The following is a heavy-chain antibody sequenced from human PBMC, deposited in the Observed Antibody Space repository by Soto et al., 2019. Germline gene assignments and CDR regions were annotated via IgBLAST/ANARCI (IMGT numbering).Heavy chain of an antibody. V-gene: IGHV4-59*12. Sequence: SETLSLTCTVSGDSIRSYYWSWIRQPPGKGLEWIGYIYDSGSTNYNPSLKSRVTISVDTSKSQFSLKLQSVTAADRAVYYCARGGGYDSFEYWGQGILVTVSS. CDR2: IYDSGST. CDR1: GDSIRSYY. J-gene: IGHJ4*02. CDR3: ARGGGYDSFEY. D-gene: IGHD5-12*01.